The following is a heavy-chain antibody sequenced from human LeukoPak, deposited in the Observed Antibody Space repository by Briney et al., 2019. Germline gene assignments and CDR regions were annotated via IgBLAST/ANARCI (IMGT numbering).Heavy chain of an antibody. CDR3: AREKAIYYDSSGYSIDY. D-gene: IGHD3-22*01. Sequence: SETLSLTCTVSGGSISSGNYYWSWIRQHPGKGLEWIAYIYSSGTTYYNPSLKSRVTVSLDTSKNQFSLKLNSVTAADTAVYYCAREKAIYYDSSGYSIDYWGQGTLVTVSS. CDR1: GGSISSGNYY. V-gene: IGHV4-31*03. CDR2: IYSSGTT. J-gene: IGHJ4*02.